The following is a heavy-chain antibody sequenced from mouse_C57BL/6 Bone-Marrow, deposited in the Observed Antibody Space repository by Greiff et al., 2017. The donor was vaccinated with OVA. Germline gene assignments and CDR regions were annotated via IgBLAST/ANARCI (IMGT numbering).Heavy chain of an antibody. V-gene: IGHV7-1*01. CDR3: ARDALYYYGSSYPFAY. J-gene: IGHJ3*01. CDR2: SRNKANDYTT. CDR1: GFTFSDFY. D-gene: IGHD1-1*01. Sequence: EVHLVESGGGLVQSGRSLRLSCATSGFTFSDFYMEWVRQAPGKGLEWIAASRNKANDYTTEYSASVKGRFIVSRDTSQSILYLQMNALRAEDTAIYYCARDALYYYGSSYPFAYWGQGTLVTVSA.